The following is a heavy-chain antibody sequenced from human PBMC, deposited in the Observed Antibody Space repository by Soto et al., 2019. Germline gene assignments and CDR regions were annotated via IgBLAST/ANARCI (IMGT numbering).Heavy chain of an antibody. D-gene: IGHD5-12*01. V-gene: IGHV4-34*01. CDR2: INHSGST. J-gene: IGHJ4*02. Sequence: SETLSLTCTVSGGSISTYYWSWIRQPPGKGLEWIGEINHSGSTNYNPSLKSLVTISVDTSKNHFSLKLSSVTAADTAVYYCARGLARLLISRRGYSGYGYFDYWGQGTLVTVSS. CDR3: ARGLARLLISRRGYSGYGYFDY. CDR1: GGSISTYY.